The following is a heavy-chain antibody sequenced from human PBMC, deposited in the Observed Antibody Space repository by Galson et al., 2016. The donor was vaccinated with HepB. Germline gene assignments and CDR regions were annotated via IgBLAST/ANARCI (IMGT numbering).Heavy chain of an antibody. CDR3: ARDLSGRSGLDY. Sequence: LRLSCAASGFTFSTYGMHWVRQAPGKGLEWVAVIWYDGINKYYAASVKGRSTISRDNSKNTLYLQMNRLRAEDTAVYYCARDLSGRSGLDYWGQGTLVTVPS. V-gene: IGHV3-33*01. D-gene: IGHD3-10*01. CDR1: GFTFSTYG. CDR2: IWYDGINK. J-gene: IGHJ4*02.